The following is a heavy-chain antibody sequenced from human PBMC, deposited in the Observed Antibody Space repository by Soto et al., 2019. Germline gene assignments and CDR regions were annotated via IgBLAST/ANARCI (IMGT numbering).Heavy chain of an antibody. CDR3: ARNSIAAAGMASFDY. J-gene: IGHJ4*02. D-gene: IGHD6-13*01. Sequence: SETLSLTCAVSGGSISSSNWWSWVRQPPGKGLEWIGEIYHSGSTNYNPSLKSRVTISVDKSKNQFSLKLSSVTAADTAVYYCARNSIAAAGMASFDYWGQGTLVTVSS. V-gene: IGHV4-4*02. CDR2: IYHSGST. CDR1: GGSISSSNW.